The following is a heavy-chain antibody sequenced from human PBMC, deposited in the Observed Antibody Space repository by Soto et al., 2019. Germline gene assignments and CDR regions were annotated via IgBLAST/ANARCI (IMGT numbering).Heavy chain of an antibody. CDR2: ISSSGTID. Sequence: QVQLVESGGGLVKPGGSLRLSCVASGFTLSDYYMSWIRQAPGKGLEWVSYISSSGTIDNYADSVKGRFTISRDNAKHSLFLQMTGLRAEDTAVYYCATRTMGNYYYMDVWGKGTTVTVSS. CDR1: GFTLSDYY. J-gene: IGHJ6*03. D-gene: IGHD3-10*01. V-gene: IGHV3-11*01. CDR3: ATRTMGNYYYMDV.